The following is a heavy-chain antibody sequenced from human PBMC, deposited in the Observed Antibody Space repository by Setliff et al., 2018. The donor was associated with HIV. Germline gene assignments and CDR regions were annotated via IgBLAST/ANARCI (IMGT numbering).Heavy chain of an antibody. CDR2: IYPGDSDT. V-gene: IGHV5-51*01. CDR3: ARGYYYGSGSYYNLDY. D-gene: IGHD3-10*01. J-gene: IGHJ4*02. Sequence: PGESLKISCKGSGYSFTSYWIAWVRQMPGKGLEWMGIIYPGDSDTRYSPSFQGQVTISADKSISTAYLQWSSLKASDTAMYYCARGYYYGSGSYYNLDYWGQGTLVTSPQ. CDR1: GYSFTSYW.